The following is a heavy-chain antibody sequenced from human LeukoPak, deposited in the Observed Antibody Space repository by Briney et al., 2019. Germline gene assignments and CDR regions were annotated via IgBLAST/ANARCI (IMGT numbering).Heavy chain of an antibody. CDR3: ARATPWDSSSWSYYYFDY. Sequence: PSETLSLTCTVYGGSISSYYWSWIRQPPGKGLEWIGDIYYSGSTNYNPSLKSRVTISVDTSKNQFSLKLSSVTAADTAVYYCARATPWDSSSWSYYYFDYWGQGTLVTVSS. CDR2: IYYSGST. CDR1: GGSISSYY. D-gene: IGHD6-13*01. V-gene: IGHV4-59*01. J-gene: IGHJ4*02.